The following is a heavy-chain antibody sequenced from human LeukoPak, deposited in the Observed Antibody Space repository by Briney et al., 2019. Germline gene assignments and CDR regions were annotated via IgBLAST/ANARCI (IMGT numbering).Heavy chain of an antibody. CDR1: GFTSNY. Sequence: GGSLRLSCAASGFTSNYMSWVRQAPGKGLEWISLIYSDGSTTFYADSVKGRFTISRDSSKNTFYLQMSRLRPEDTAVYYCASDGYNYFEFWGQGTLVIVSS. CDR2: IYSDGSTT. D-gene: IGHD5-24*01. J-gene: IGHJ4*02. V-gene: IGHV3-53*01. CDR3: ASDGYNYFEF.